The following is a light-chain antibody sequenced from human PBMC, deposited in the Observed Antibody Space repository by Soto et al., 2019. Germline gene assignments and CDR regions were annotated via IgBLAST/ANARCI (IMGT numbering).Light chain of an antibody. Sequence: QSALTQPASVSGSPGQSVTISCTGTSSDVGGHNLVSWYQQHPGKPPKLLIYEVNHRPSGMSYRFSGSNSENTATLTISRVEAGDEADYYCQVWDSSSDHVVIGGGTQLTVL. CDR3: QVWDSSSDHVV. CDR1: SSDVGGHNL. J-gene: IGLJ2*01. CDR2: EVN. V-gene: IGLV2-14*01.